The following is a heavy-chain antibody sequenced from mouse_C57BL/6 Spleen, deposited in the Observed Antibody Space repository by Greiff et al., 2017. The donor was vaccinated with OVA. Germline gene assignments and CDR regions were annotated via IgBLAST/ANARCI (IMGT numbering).Heavy chain of an antibody. D-gene: IGHD1-1*01. CDR1: GYTFTSYW. V-gene: IGHV1-69*01. J-gene: IGHJ4*01. CDR2: IDPSDSYT. Sequence: QVQLQQPGAELVMPGASVKLSCKASGYTFTSYWMHWVKQRPGQGLEWIGEIDPSDSYTNYNQKFKGKSTLTVDKSSSTAYKQLSSLTSEDSAVYYWARGITTVVAYYYAMDYWGQGTSVTVSS. CDR3: ARGITTVVAYYYAMDY.